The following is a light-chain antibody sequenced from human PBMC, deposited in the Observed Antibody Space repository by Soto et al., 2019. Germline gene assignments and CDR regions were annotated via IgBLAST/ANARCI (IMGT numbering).Light chain of an antibody. J-gene: IGKJ1*01. V-gene: IGKV3-20*01. CDR1: QSVSSSY. CDR2: GAS. CDR3: QQYGSSPWT. Sequence: EIVLTQSPGTLSLSPGERATLSCRASQSVSSSYLAWYQQKPGQAPRLLIYGASSRATGIPDRFSGSGSGTDFTLTISRLEPEDFAMYYCQQYGSSPWTFRQGTKVEIK.